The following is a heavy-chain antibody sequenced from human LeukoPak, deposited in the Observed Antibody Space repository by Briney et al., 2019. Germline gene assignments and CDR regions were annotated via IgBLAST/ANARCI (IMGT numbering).Heavy chain of an antibody. CDR2: IIPIFGTA. CDR3: ARVEGNVLRYFDSPPYYYGMDV. CDR1: GGTFSSYA. Sequence: SVKVSCKASGGTFSSYAISWVRQAPGQGLEWMGGIIPIFGTANYAQKFQGRVTITADESTSTAYMGLSSLRSEDTAVYYCARVEGNVLRYFDSPPYYYGMDVWGKGTTVTVSS. J-gene: IGHJ6*04. V-gene: IGHV1-69*01. D-gene: IGHD3-9*01.